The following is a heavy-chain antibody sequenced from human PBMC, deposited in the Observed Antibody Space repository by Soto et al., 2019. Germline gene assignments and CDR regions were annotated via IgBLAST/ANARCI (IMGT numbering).Heavy chain of an antibody. CDR2: FRGSGSSI. CDR3: AKWGGSGSYYSDGYFDF. J-gene: IGHJ4*02. D-gene: IGHD3-10*01. Sequence: GGSLRLSCAASGFTFSYAMSWVRQAPGKGLEWVSIFRGSGSSIHYADSVKGRFTMSRDNSKNTVFLQMNSLRAEDTAVYYCAKWGGSGSYYSDGYFDFWGQGTLVTVSS. V-gene: IGHV3-23*01. CDR1: GFTFSYA.